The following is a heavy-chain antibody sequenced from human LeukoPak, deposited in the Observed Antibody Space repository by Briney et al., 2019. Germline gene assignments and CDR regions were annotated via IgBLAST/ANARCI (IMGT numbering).Heavy chain of an antibody. CDR3: ARGPHSSLRSDNKYYYYMDV. Sequence: SETLSLTCTVSGGSISSYYWSWIRQPPGKGLEWIGYFYTSGSTNYNPSLKSRVTISVDTSKNQFSLKLSSVTAADTAVYYCARGPHSSLRSDNKYYYYMDVWGKGTTVTVSS. CDR1: GGSISSYY. CDR2: FYTSGST. J-gene: IGHJ6*03. D-gene: IGHD2-15*01. V-gene: IGHV4-4*09.